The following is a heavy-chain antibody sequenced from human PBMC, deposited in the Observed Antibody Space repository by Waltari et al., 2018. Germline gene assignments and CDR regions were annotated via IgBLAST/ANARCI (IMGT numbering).Heavy chain of an antibody. V-gene: IGHV3-49*03. D-gene: IGHD4-17*01. CDR1: GFTFGDYA. J-gene: IGHJ5*02. CDR2: MGSKAYGGTT. Sequence: EVQLVESGGGLVQPGRSLRLSCTASGFTFGDYAMNWFRKATGKGLEWVGFMGSKAYGGTTEYAASGKGRFTISRDDSKSIAYLQMNSLKTEDTAVYYCTRWDDYGDYWFDPWGQGTLVTVSS. CDR3: TRWDDYGDYWFDP.